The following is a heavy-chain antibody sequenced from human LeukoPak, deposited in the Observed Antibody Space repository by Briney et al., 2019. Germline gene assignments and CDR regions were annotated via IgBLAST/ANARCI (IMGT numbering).Heavy chain of an antibody. CDR1: GGSISSYY. CDR3: ARGAVLWFGELLNFSNNLFDY. V-gene: IGHV4-4*07. Sequence: SETLSLTCTVSGGSISSYYWSWIRQPAGKGLEWIGRIYTSGSTNYNPSLKSRVTISVDTSKNQFSLKLSSVTAADTAVYYCARGAVLWFGELLNFSNNLFDYWGQGTLVTVSS. D-gene: IGHD3-10*01. CDR2: IYTSGST. J-gene: IGHJ4*02.